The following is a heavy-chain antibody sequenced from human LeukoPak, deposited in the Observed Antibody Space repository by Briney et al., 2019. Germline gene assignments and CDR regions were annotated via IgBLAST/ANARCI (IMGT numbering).Heavy chain of an antibody. Sequence: PGGSLRPSCAASGFTFSSYAMSWVRQAPGKGLEWVSGISGSGGSTYYADSVKGRFTISRDNSKNTLYLQMNSLRAEDTAVYYCAKDASSGWYKPRGVGHHDAFDIWGQGTMVTVSS. CDR2: ISGSGGST. D-gene: IGHD6-19*01. J-gene: IGHJ3*02. CDR3: AKDASSGWYKPRGVGHHDAFDI. CDR1: GFTFSSYA. V-gene: IGHV3-23*01.